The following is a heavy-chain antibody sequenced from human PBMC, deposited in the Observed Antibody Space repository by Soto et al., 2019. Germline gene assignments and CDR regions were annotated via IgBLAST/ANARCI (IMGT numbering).Heavy chain of an antibody. CDR1: GFTFSNYA. CDR3: AKRGLGYCSTTSCRGRWFDP. D-gene: IGHD2-2*01. V-gene: IGHV3-23*01. J-gene: IGHJ5*02. CDR2: ISGSGDST. Sequence: GGSLRLSCAASGFTFSNYAMSWVRQAPGKGLEWVSAISGSGDSTYYADSVKGRFTISRDNSKNTLYLQMNSLRAEDTAVYYCAKRGLGYCSTTSCRGRWFDPWGQGTLVTVSS.